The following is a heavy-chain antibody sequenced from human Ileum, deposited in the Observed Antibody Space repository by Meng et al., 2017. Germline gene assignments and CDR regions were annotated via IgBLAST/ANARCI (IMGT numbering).Heavy chain of an antibody. CDR2: TYYNGSP. V-gene: IGHV4-30-4*01. CDR3: ARERRHYYGSGSFDY. CDR1: GGSFSSDNYY. Sequence: QVQLQESGPGLVKPSQTPSLTFSVSGGSFSSDNYYWTWIRQTPGKGLEWIGLTYYNGSPFYNPSLRSRVTISVDTSKDQFSLKLTSVTAADTAVYYCARERRHYYGSGSFDYWGQGILVTVSS. J-gene: IGHJ4*02. D-gene: IGHD3-10*01.